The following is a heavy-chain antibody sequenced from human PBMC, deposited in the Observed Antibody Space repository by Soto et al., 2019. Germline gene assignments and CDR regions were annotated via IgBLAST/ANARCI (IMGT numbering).Heavy chain of an antibody. CDR3: ARDASYYSLWSGYYPSRNGMDV. CDR1: GFTFSSFG. J-gene: IGHJ6*02. V-gene: IGHV3-33*01. D-gene: IGHD3-3*01. Sequence: QVQVVESGGGVVQPGRSLRLSCAASGFTFSSFGMHWVRQAPGKGLEWVSLIWYDGSKNPYGDSVKGRFTISRDNSRNTVYLQMNSLRADDTAVYYCARDASYYSLWSGYYPSRNGMDVWGQGTTVTVSS. CDR2: IWYDGSKN.